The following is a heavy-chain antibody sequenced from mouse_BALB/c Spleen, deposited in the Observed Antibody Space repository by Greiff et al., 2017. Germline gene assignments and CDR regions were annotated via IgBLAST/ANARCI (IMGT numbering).Heavy chain of an antibody. V-gene: IGHV3-2*02. J-gene: IGHJ2*01. CDR3: ARWVTVFDY. CDR1: GYSITSDYA. CDR2: ISYSGST. Sequence: DVQLQESGPGLVKPSQSLSLTCTVTGYSITSDYAWNWNRQFPGNKLVWMGDISYSGSTSNNPCLKSRIANNRDPTRNQFFRLLNSVTTEDTATYYCARWVTVFDYWGQGTTLTVSS. D-gene: IGHD2-1*01.